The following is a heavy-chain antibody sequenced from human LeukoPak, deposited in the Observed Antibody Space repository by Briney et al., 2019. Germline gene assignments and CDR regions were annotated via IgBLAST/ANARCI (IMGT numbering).Heavy chain of an antibody. Sequence: ASVKVSCKASGGTFSSYAISWVRQAPGQGLEWMGRIIPILGIANYAQKFQGRVTITADKSTSTAYMELSSLRSEDTAVYYCARLVATGPALRQHSSDLIDYWGQGTLVTVSS. D-gene: IGHD5-12*01. CDR1: GGTFSSYA. J-gene: IGHJ4*02. CDR3: ARLVATGPALRQHSSDLIDY. V-gene: IGHV1-69*04. CDR2: IIPILGIA.